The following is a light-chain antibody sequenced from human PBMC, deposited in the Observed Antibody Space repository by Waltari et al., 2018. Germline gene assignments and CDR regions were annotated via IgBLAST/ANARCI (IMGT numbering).Light chain of an antibody. Sequence: SYELTQPPSVSVSPGQTARITRPGAALSKQLGYVYQQKSGRAPVLMIYTDSGRPSGIPERFSGSSSGTTVTLTISAVQPEDEADYYCQSAHSNGSDVVFGGGTKLTVL. V-gene: IGLV3-25*03. CDR2: TDS. CDR3: QSAHSNGSDVV. J-gene: IGLJ2*01. CDR1: ALSKQL.